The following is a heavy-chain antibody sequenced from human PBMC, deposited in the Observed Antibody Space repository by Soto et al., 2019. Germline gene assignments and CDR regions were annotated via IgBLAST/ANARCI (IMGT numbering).Heavy chain of an antibody. D-gene: IGHD6-13*01. CDR3: AKAAGQQLLLVAAFDI. V-gene: IGHV3-23*01. J-gene: IGHJ3*02. CDR1: GFTFSSYA. CDR2: FSGSGGGT. Sequence: EVQLLESGGALVQPGGSLRLSCAASGFTFSSYAMSWVRPAPGKGLEWVSAFSGSGGGTYYADSVKGRFTISRDNSKNTLYLQMNSLRAEDTAVYYCAKAAGQQLLLVAAFDIWGQGTMVTVSS.